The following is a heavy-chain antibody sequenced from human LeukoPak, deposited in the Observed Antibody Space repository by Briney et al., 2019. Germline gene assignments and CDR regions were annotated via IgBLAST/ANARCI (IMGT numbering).Heavy chain of an antibody. V-gene: IGHV4-59*01. CDR2: IYYSGST. CDR1: GGSISSYY. Sequence: SETLSLTCTVSGGSISSYYWSSIRQPPGKGLEWIGYIYYSGSTNYNPSLKSRVTISVDTSNNQFSLKLSSVTAADTAVYYCATDSSGYRRGYFDYWGQGTLVTVSS. D-gene: IGHD3-22*01. CDR3: ATDSSGYRRGYFDY. J-gene: IGHJ4*02.